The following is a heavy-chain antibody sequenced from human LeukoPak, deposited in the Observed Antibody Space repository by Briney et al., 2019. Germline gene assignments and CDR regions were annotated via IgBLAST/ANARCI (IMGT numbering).Heavy chain of an antibody. CDR3: ARVVAAAGKILDY. J-gene: IGHJ4*02. Sequence: ASVKVSCKASGYTFTSDAMNWVRQAPGQGLEWMGRINTNTGNPTYAQGFTGRFVFSLDTSVSTAYLQISSLKAEDTAVYYCARVVAAAGKILDYWGQGTLVTVSS. CDR2: INTNTGNP. V-gene: IGHV7-4-1*02. D-gene: IGHD6-13*01. CDR1: GYTFTSDA.